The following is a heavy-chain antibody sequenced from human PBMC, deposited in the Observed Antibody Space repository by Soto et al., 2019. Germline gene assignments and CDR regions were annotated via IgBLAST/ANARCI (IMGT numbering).Heavy chain of an antibody. J-gene: IGHJ4*02. CDR1: GGSIITRGYY. Sequence: QTLSLACTVSGGSIITRGYYWSWIRQHAGKRLEWIGYSYYSGSTYYNPSFKSRVTISVDTSKNQFSLKLSSVTAADTAVYYCAREGSFRTFFDYWGQGTLVTVSS. CDR2: SYYSGST. CDR3: AREGSFRTFFDY. V-gene: IGHV4-31*03. D-gene: IGHD2-2*01.